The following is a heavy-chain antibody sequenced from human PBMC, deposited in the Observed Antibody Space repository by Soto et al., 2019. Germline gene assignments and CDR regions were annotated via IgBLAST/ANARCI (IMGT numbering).Heavy chain of an antibody. CDR1: GFTFSSYA. D-gene: IGHD2-15*01. Sequence: PGGSLRLSCAASGFTFSSYAMHWVRQAPGKGLEWVAVISYDGSNKYYADSVKGRFTISRDNSKNTLYLQMNSLRAEDTAVYYCAKDPMVVTPYYFDYWGQGTLVTVSS. CDR3: AKDPMVVTPYYFDY. CDR2: ISYDGSNK. V-gene: IGHV3-30-3*01. J-gene: IGHJ4*02.